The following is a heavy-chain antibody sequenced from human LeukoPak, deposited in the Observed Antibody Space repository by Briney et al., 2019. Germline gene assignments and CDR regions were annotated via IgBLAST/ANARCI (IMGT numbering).Heavy chain of an antibody. CDR3: ARESGMGNWFDP. CDR2: IYYSGST. D-gene: IGHD3-10*01. Sequence: PSETLSLTCTVSGGSISSYYWSWIRQPPGKGLEWIGYIYYSGSTNYNPSLKSRVTMSVDTSKNQFSLKLSSVTAADTAVYYCARESGMGNWFDPWGQGTLVTVSS. J-gene: IGHJ5*02. V-gene: IGHV4-59*12. CDR1: GGSISSYY.